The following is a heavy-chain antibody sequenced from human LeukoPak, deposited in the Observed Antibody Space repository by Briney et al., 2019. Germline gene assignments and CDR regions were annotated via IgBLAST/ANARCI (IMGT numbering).Heavy chain of an antibody. J-gene: IGHJ4*02. V-gene: IGHV4-34*01. CDR1: GGSFSGYY. D-gene: IGHD6-19*01. CDR2: INHSGST. Sequence: SETLSLTCAVYGGSFSGYYWSWIRQPPGKGLEWIGEINHSGSTNYNPSPKSRVTISVDTSKNQFSLKLSSVTAADTAVYYCARGSRIAVAGTSGYYFDYWGQGTLVTVSS. CDR3: ARGSRIAVAGTSGYYFDY.